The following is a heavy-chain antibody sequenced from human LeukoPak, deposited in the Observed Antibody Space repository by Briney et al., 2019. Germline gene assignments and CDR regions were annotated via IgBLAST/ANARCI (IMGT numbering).Heavy chain of an antibody. CDR1: GFTFSSYW. CDR2: INSDGSST. J-gene: IGHJ4*02. D-gene: IGHD3-22*01. CDR3: ARGGGWYYNDSSGYPDDY. V-gene: IGHV3-74*01. Sequence: PGGSLRLSCAASGFTFSSYWMHWVRQAPGKGLVWVSGINSDGSSTRNADSVKGRFAISRDNAKNTLYLQMNSLRAEDTAVYYCARGGGWYYNDSSGYPDDYWGQGTLVTVSS.